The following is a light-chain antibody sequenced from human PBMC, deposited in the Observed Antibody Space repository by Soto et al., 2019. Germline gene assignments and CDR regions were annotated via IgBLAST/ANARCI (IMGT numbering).Light chain of an antibody. CDR3: QQYGSSLWT. CDR2: GAS. J-gene: IGKJ1*01. V-gene: IGKV3-15*01. CDR1: QSVSSN. Sequence: EIVMAQSPACLSVSPGERATLSCRASQSVSSNLAWYQQKPGQAPRLLIYGASTRATGIPARFSGSGSGTEFTLTISRLEPEDFAVYYCQQYGSSLWTFGQGTKVDIK.